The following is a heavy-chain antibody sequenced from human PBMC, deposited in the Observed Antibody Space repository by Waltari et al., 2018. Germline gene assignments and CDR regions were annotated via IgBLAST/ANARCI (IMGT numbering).Heavy chain of an antibody. CDR1: GGSISSGDYY. D-gene: IGHD2-15*01. CDR3: AREDCSGGSCYRGWFDP. J-gene: IGHJ5*02. Sequence: QVQLQESGPGLVKPSQTLSLTCTVSGGSISSGDYYWSWIRQPPGKGLEWIGYIYYSGSTYYHPSLKSRVTISVDTSKNQFSLKLSSVTAADTAVYYCAREDCSGGSCYRGWFDPWGQGTLVTVSS. V-gene: IGHV4-30-4*08. CDR2: IYYSGST.